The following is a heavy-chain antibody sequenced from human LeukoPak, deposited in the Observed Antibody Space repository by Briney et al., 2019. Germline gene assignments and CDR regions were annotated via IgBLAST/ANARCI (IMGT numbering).Heavy chain of an antibody. Sequence: GGSLRLSCAASGFTFSTYSMNWVRQAPGKCLEWISYISHGSTRIFYADSVEGRFTVSRDDAKNALYLQMNSLRVEDTAVYYRTRDPGYSYAMDSWGQGILVTVSS. V-gene: IGHV3-48*01. D-gene: IGHD5-18*01. CDR3: TRDPGYSYAMDS. CDR2: ISHGSTRI. J-gene: IGHJ4*02. CDR1: GFTFSTYS.